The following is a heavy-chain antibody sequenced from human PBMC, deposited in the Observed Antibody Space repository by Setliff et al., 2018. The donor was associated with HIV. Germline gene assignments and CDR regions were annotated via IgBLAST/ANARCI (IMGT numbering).Heavy chain of an antibody. Sequence: PSETLSLTCGVYGGSLSDYYWSWIRQPPGKGLEWIGEINHSGSSNYTPSLKSRVTKSVDTSKNQLSLNVTSVTAADTAVYYCARSSRGYCSGGSCYGFDPWGQGNLVTVSS. CDR1: GGSLSDYY. J-gene: IGHJ5*02. CDR3: ARSSRGYCSGGSCYGFDP. CDR2: INHSGSS. V-gene: IGHV4-34*01. D-gene: IGHD2-15*01.